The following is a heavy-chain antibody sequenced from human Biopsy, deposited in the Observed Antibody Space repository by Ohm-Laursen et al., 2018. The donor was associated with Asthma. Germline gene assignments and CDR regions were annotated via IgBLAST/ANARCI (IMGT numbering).Heavy chain of an antibody. J-gene: IGHJ4*02. V-gene: IGHV3-30*18. CDR3: AKEVFPGWELRRGPDS. D-gene: IGHD1-26*01. Sequence: SLRLSCAASGFSFSNYGMHWVRHALGKGLDWVAVISFDGTNRNYTDSVKGRFTISRDNSRNTLHLEMNSLRAEDTAVYFCAKEVFPGWELRRGPDSWGQGTLVTVSS. CDR1: GFSFSNYG. CDR2: ISFDGTNR.